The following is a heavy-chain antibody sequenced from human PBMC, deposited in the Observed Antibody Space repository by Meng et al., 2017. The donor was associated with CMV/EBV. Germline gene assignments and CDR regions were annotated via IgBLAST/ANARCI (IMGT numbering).Heavy chain of an antibody. V-gene: IGHV3-66*02. CDR1: GFTVSSNY. Sequence: SCAASGFTVSSNYMDWVRQAPGKGLEWVSVIYSGGTTKYADSVKGRFIISRDNSKNTLSLQVNSLRPEDTAVYYCAREIGTAAGRFDYWGQGSLVTVSS. J-gene: IGHJ4*02. CDR3: AREIGTAAGRFDY. D-gene: IGHD6-25*01. CDR2: IYSGGTT.